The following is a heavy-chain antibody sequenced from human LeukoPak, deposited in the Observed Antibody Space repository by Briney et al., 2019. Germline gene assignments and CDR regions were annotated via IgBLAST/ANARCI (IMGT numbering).Heavy chain of an antibody. CDR3: ARTRNPRRIFGELFPQPLWY. V-gene: IGHV3-33*01. D-gene: IGHD3-10*01. Sequence: PGGSLRLSCAASGFTFSSYGMHWVRQAPGKGLEWVAVIWYDGSNKYYADSVKGRFTISRDNSKNTLYLQMNSLRAEDTAVYYCARTRNPRRIFGELFPQPLWYWGQGTLVTVSS. CDR1: GFTFSSYG. CDR2: IWYDGSNK. J-gene: IGHJ4*02.